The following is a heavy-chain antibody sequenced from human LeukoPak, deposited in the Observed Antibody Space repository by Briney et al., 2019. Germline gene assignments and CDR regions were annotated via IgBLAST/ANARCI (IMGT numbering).Heavy chain of an antibody. V-gene: IGHV3-21*01. CDR1: GFTFSSYS. J-gene: IGHJ4*02. CDR3: ARDLFGEDIVVVVSAY. D-gene: IGHD2-15*01. Sequence: PGGSLRLSCAASGFTFSSYSMNWVRQAPGKGLEWVSSISSSSSYIYYADSVKGRFTISRDNAKNSLYLQMNSLRAEDTAVYYCARDLFGEDIVVVVSAYWGQGTLVTVSS. CDR2: ISSSSSYI.